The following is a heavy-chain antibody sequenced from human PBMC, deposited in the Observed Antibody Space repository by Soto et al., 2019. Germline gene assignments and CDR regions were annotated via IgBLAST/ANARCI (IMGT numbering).Heavy chain of an antibody. D-gene: IGHD3-10*01. CDR3: ARHITMDPLLVY. CDR1: GFTVSSNY. CDR2: IYSGGST. V-gene: IGHV3-53*01. Sequence: PGGSLRLSCAAYGFTVSSNYMSWVRQAPGKGLEWVSVIYSGGSTYYADSVKGRFTISRDNSKNTLYLQMNSLRAEDTAVYYCARHITMDPLLVYWGQGTLVTVSS. J-gene: IGHJ4*02.